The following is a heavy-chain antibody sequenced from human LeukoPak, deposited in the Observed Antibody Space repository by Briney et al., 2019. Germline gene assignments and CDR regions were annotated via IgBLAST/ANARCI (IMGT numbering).Heavy chain of an antibody. D-gene: IGHD5-18*01. CDR3: ARAFALGGAMVTSYWFDP. CDR2: IDPSGGST. Sequence: ASVKVSCKASGYTFTSYYMHWVRQAPGQGLEWMGIIDPSGGSTNYAQKFQGRVTMTRDTSISTAYMELSRLRSDDTAVYYCARAFALGGAMVTSYWFDPWGQGTLVTVSS. CDR1: GYTFTSYY. J-gene: IGHJ5*02. V-gene: IGHV1-2*02.